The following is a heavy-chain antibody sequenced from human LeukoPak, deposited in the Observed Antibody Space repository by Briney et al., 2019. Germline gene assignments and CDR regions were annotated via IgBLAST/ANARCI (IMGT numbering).Heavy chain of an antibody. V-gene: IGHV1-18*01. Sequence: ASVKVSCKASGYPFTRHYMHWVRQAPGQGLEWMGWISAYNSNTHYAQELQGRVTMTTDTSTSTAYMEVRSLRSDDTAVYYCAREVGRGFDYWGQGTLVTVSS. CDR2: ISAYNSNT. J-gene: IGHJ4*02. D-gene: IGHD1-26*01. CDR1: GYPFTRHY. CDR3: AREVGRGFDY.